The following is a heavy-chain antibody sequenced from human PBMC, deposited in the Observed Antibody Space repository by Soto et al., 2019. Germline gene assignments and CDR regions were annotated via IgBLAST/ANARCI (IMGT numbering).Heavy chain of an antibody. CDR2: IIPIFVTA. V-gene: IGHV1-69*06. Sequence: SVNGSFKASGGSCSSYSISWFRHCPLQWLELMGVIIPIFVTANYAQKFQGRVTITADKSTSTAYMELSSLRSEDTAGYYCAREAGGEDFGSEKWLEPWGPGTMVNVSS. CDR1: GGSCSSYS. CDR3: AREAGGEDFGSEKWLEP. J-gene: IGHJ5*02. D-gene: IGHD3-10*01.